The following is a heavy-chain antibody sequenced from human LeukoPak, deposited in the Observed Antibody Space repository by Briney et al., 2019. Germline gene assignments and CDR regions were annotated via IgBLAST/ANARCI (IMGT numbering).Heavy chain of an antibody. CDR1: GFTFSSYG. CDR2: IWYDGSNK. Sequence: PGGSLRLSCAASGFTFSSYGMHWVRRAPGKGLEWVAVIWYDGSNKYYADSVKGRFTISRDNSKNTLYLQMNSLRAEDTAVYYCARGTPRDYYDSSGIDYWGQGTLVTVSS. D-gene: IGHD3-22*01. V-gene: IGHV3-33*01. J-gene: IGHJ4*02. CDR3: ARGTPRDYYDSSGIDY.